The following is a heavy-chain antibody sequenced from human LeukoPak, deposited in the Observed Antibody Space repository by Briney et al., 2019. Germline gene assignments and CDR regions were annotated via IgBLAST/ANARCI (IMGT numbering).Heavy chain of an antibody. CDR2: ISSSSSYT. CDR3: AREIVKGYSGYGEYYFDY. D-gene: IGHD5-12*01. V-gene: IGHV3-11*05. Sequence: GGSLRLSCAASGFTFSDYYMSWIRQAPGKGLEWVSYISSSSSYTNYADSVKGRFTISRDNAKNSLYLQMNSLRAEDTAVYYCAREIVKGYSGYGEYYFDYWGQGTLVTVSS. J-gene: IGHJ4*02. CDR1: GFTFSDYY.